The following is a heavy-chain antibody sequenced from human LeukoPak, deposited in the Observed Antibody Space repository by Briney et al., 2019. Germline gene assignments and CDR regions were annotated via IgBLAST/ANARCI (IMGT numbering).Heavy chain of an antibody. CDR1: GFTFSSYP. J-gene: IGHJ4*02. CDR2: ISYDGSNK. Sequence: GRSLRLSCAASGFTFSSYPMHWVRQSPGKGLEWVAVISYDGSNKYYADSVKGRFTISRDKTKNTLYLQMNSLRAEDSAVYYCARDGIEYGSGSYYTYWGQGTLATVSS. D-gene: IGHD3-10*01. V-gene: IGHV3-30-3*01. CDR3: ARDGIEYGSGSYYTY.